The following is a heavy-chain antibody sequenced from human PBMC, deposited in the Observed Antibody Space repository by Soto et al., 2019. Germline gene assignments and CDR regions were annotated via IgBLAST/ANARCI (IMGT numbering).Heavy chain of an antibody. CDR1: GDSFTGFW. D-gene: IGHD3-9*01. V-gene: IGHV5-51*01. J-gene: IGHJ4*02. CDR2: IYPRDSDI. CDR3: ARHATYYDILSGYYFDY. Sequence: GESLKISCKVFGDSFTGFWIGWVRHRPGKGLEWVGSIYPRDSDIRYNPSFEGQVTVSADRSTTTAFLQWSSLKASDTAMYYCARHATYYDILSGYYFDYWGQGTLVTVSS.